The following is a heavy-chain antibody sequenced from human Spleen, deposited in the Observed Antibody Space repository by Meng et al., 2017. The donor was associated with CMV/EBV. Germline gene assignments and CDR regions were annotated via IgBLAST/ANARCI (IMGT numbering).Heavy chain of an antibody. D-gene: IGHD1-26*01. CDR1: GYTFTSYD. CDR2: IIPILGIA. V-gene: IGHV1-69*10. Sequence: SVKVSCKASGYTFTSYDISWVRQATGQGLEWMGGIIPILGIANYAQKFQGRVTITADKSTSTAYMELSSLRSEDTAVYYCAVRSGGAGWFDPWGQGTLVTVSS. J-gene: IGHJ5*02. CDR3: AVRSGGAGWFDP.